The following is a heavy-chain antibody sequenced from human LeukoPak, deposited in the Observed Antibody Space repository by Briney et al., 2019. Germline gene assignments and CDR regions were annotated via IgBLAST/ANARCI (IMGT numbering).Heavy chain of an antibody. CDR2: IIPIFGTA. D-gene: IGHD6-13*01. CDR1: GGTFSSYA. CDR3: LISSSWTDAFDI. V-gene: IGHV1-69*06. Sequence: GASVKVSCKASGGTFSSYAITWVRQAPGQGLEWMGGIIPIFGTANYAQRFQGRVTITADKSTSTAYMELSSLRSEDTAVYYCLISSSWTDAFDIWGQGTMVTVSS. J-gene: IGHJ3*02.